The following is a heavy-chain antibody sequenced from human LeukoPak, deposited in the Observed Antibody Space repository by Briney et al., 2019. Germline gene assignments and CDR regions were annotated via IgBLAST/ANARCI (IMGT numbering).Heavy chain of an antibody. CDR1: GASISSYY. V-gene: IGHV4-59*08. Sequence: SETLSLTCTVSGASISSYYWSWIRQPPGKGLEWIGYISYSASPNYNPSLKSRVTISADTSKNQFSLNLSSVTAADTAVYYCARVGHIVAAGTYDWWGQGTLVTVSS. CDR2: ISYSASP. D-gene: IGHD6-13*01. CDR3: ARVGHIVAAGTYDW. J-gene: IGHJ4*02.